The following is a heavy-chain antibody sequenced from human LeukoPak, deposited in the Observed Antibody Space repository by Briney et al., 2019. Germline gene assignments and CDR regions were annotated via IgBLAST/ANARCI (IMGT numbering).Heavy chain of an antibody. CDR2: ISSSGNYK. Sequence: GGSLRLSCVASGFTFSAYAISWVRQAPVKVLEWVSSISSSGNYKYYADSVEDRFTISRDNAKKSMYLQMDSLGAEDTAIYYCARAPKLGGYYFDSWGQGVLVTVSS. CDR1: GFTFSAYA. J-gene: IGHJ4*02. V-gene: IGHV3-21*01. D-gene: IGHD7-27*01. CDR3: ARAPKLGGYYFDS.